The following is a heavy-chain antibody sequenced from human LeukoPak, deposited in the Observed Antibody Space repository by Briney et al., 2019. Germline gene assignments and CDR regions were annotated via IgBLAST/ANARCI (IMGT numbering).Heavy chain of an antibody. Sequence: PGGSLRPSCAASGFTFSTYAVSWVRQAPGKGLEWVSSISGNGGSTYYADSVKGRFTISRDNSKNTLYLQMSSLRAEDTAIYYCATRTIPDVLSAVTTVYFDYWGQGTLVTVSS. CDR3: ATRTIPDVLSAVTTVYFDY. CDR1: GFTFSTYA. CDR2: ISGNGGST. J-gene: IGHJ4*02. V-gene: IGHV3-23*01. D-gene: IGHD4-17*01.